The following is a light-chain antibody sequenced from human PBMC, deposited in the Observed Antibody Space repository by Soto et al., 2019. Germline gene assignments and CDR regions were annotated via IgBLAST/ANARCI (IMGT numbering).Light chain of an antibody. CDR2: GES. V-gene: IGKV3-15*01. J-gene: IGKJ1*01. CDR3: HKYHGWPWT. Sequence: VMTQSPASLSMSPRETATLSCRASQSINRYLAWYQHKPGQAPRLLIHGESTRATGVPDRLSGSGSGTELNLTITGLQSEDSAIYYCHKYHGWPWTCGQGTKVDIK. CDR1: QSINRY.